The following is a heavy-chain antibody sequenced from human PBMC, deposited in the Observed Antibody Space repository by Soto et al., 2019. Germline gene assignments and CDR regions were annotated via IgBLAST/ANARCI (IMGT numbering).Heavy chain of an antibody. CDR2: IYTSGST. CDR3: ARSMTIFGVVIIRHDAFDI. J-gene: IGHJ3*02. CDR1: GGSISSYY. Sequence: LSLTCTVSGGSISSYYWNWIRQPAGKGLEWIGRIYTSGSTNYNPSLKSRVTMSVDTSKNQFSLKLSSVTAADTAVYYCARSMTIFGVVIIRHDAFDIGAQGT. V-gene: IGHV4-4*07. D-gene: IGHD3-3*01.